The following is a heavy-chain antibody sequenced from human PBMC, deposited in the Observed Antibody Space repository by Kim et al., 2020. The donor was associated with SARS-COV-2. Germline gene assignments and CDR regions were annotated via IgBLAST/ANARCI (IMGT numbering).Heavy chain of an antibody. Sequence: ADSVKDRFTISRDNSKNTLYLQMNSLRAEDTAVYYCARDPYGVLEYYFDYWGQGTLVTVSS. J-gene: IGHJ4*02. CDR3: ARDPYGVLEYYFDY. D-gene: IGHD3-10*01. V-gene: IGHV3-30*07.